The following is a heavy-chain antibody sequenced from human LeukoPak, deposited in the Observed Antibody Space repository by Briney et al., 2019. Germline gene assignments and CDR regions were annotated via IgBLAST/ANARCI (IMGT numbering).Heavy chain of an antibody. D-gene: IGHD3-10*01. J-gene: IGHJ4*02. CDR2: ISYDGSNK. CDR3: ARVAVRGVILDYFHY. CDR1: GFNFSSYA. Sequence: GGSLRLSCAASGFNFSSYALHWVRQAPGKGLEWVAVISYDGSNKFYADSVKGRFTISRDNSKNTPYLQMNSLRAEDTAVYYCARVAVRGVILDYFHYWSQGTLVTVSS. V-gene: IGHV3-30-3*01.